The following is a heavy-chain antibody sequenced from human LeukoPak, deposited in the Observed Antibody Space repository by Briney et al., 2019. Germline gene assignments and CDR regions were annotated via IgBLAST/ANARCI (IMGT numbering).Heavy chain of an antibody. CDR2: ISAYNGNT. CDR1: GYTFTSYG. CDR3: ARFYDSSGYYYSYFDY. V-gene: IGHV1-18*01. D-gene: IGHD3-22*01. Sequence: ASVKVSCKASGYTFTSYGISWVRQAPGQGLEWMGWISAYNGNTNYAQKLQGRVTMTTDTSTSTAYMELRSLRSDDTAVYYCARFYDSSGYYYSYFDYWGQGTLVTVSS. J-gene: IGHJ4*02.